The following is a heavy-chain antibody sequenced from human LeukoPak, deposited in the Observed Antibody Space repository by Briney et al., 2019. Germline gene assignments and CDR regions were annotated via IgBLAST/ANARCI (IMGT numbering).Heavy chain of an antibody. CDR3: ARSVGYYGSGSYEDWFDP. D-gene: IGHD3-10*01. J-gene: IGHJ5*02. Sequence: ASVKVSCKASGGTFSSYAISWVRQAPGQGLEWMGGIIPIFGTANYAQKFQGRVTITADESTSTAYMELSSLRSEDTAVYYCARSVGYYGSGSYEDWFDPWGQGTLVTVSS. CDR2: IIPIFGTA. CDR1: GGTFSSYA. V-gene: IGHV1-69*13.